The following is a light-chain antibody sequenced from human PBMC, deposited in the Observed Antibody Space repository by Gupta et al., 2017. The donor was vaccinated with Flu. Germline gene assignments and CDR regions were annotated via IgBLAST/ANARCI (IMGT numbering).Light chain of an antibody. CDR2: DVS. Sequence: GDRVTFTCQASQDIRNYVNWYQQKLGEAPKLLIYDVSNLETGVPSRFRGSGFGTDFTLTISGLQPEDIGTYYCQHYGNLPPTFGPGTRLDFK. CDR3: QHYGNLPPT. CDR1: QDIRNY. V-gene: IGKV1-33*01. J-gene: IGKJ5*01.